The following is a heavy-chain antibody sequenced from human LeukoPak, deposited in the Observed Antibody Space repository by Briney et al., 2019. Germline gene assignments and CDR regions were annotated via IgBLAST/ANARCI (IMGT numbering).Heavy chain of an antibody. CDR3: VRGDWGSGH. D-gene: IGHD7-27*01. CDR1: GFTFSGYA. J-gene: IGHJ4*02. Sequence: PGGSLRLSCAASGFTFSGYAMAWVRQAPGKGLEWVSSITITGSSPSYADSVKGRFTISRDNVMNTLYLQMNSLRAEDTAVYYCVRGDWGSGHWGQGTLVTVSS. CDR2: ITITGSSP. V-gene: IGHV3-23*01.